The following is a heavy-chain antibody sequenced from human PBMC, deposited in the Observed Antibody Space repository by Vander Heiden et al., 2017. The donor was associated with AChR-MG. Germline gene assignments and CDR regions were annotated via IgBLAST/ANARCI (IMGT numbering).Heavy chain of an antibody. J-gene: IGHJ6*02. CDR3: ARQSTLPDSGYGMDV. CDR1: GYSFTSYW. Sequence: EVQRVQSGAEVKTPWEPLRISYKGSGYSFTSYWISWVRQVPEKGLEGMGRIDPSDSYTNYSPSFQGHVTISADKSISPAYLQCRRLKAPDTDMYYCARQSTLPDSGYGMDVWGQGTTVTVSS. CDR2: IDPSDSYT. D-gene: IGHD2-2*01. V-gene: IGHV5-10-1*03.